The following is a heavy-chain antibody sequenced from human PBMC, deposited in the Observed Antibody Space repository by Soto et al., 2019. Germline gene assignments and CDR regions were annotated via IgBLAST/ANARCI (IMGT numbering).Heavy chain of an antibody. J-gene: IGHJ4*02. CDR3: ARVFRVGTTTLDY. V-gene: IGHV3-11*05. CDR2: ISSSSSYT. D-gene: IGHD1-26*01. CDR1: GFTFSDYY. Sequence: QVQLVESGGGLVKPGGSLRLSCAASGFTFSDYYMSWIRQAPGKGLEWVSYISSSSSYTNYADSVKGRFTISRDNAKNSLYLQMNSLRAEDTAVYYCARVFRVGTTTLDYWGQGTLVTVSS.